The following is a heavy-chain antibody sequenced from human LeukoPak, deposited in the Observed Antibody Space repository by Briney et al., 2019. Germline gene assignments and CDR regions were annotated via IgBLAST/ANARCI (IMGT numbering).Heavy chain of an antibody. D-gene: IGHD5-24*01. V-gene: IGHV6-1*01. CDR3: ARGMIMDGYNRLFDY. CDR1: GDSVSSSSAA. Sequence: SQTLSLTCAISGDSVSSSSAAWNWIRQSPSRGLEWLGRTYYRSKWYNDYAVSVKSRITINPDTSKNQFSLQLNSVTPEDTAVYYCARGMIMDGYNRLFDYWGQGTLVTVSS. J-gene: IGHJ4*02. CDR2: TYYRSKWYN.